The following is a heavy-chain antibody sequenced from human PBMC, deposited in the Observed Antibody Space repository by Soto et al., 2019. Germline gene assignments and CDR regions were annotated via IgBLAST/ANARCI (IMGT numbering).Heavy chain of an antibody. J-gene: IGHJ6*02. CDR3: ARDMGSGWYNNYGMDV. V-gene: IGHV3-33*01. CDR2: IRYDGSNK. CDR1: GFTFSSYG. Sequence: QVQLVESGGGVVQPGRSLRLSCAASGFTFSSYGMHWVRQAPGKGLEWVAVIRYDGSNKYYDESVKGRFTISRDNSKNSLYLQMNSLRAEDTAVYHCARDMGSGWYNNYGMDVWGQGTTVTVSS. D-gene: IGHD6-19*01.